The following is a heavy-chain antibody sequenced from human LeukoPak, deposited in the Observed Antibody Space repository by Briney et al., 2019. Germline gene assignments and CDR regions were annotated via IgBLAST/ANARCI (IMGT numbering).Heavy chain of an antibody. CDR3: AKDVTYFDSSSYYLFDY. CDR2: ITGSGGST. D-gene: IGHD3-22*01. V-gene: IGHV3-23*01. CDR1: GFTFSSYA. J-gene: IGHJ4*02. Sequence: GGSLRLSCAASGFTFSSYAISWVRQAPGKGLEWVSGITGSGGSTYYADSVKGRFTISRDNSKNTLYLQMNSVRAEDTAVYYCAKDVTYFDSSSYYLFDYWGQGTLVTVSS.